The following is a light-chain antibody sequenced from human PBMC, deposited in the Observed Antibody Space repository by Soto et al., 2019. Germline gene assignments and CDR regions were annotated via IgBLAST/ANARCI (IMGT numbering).Light chain of an antibody. CDR3: QQYNTNSRT. Sequence: DIVLTQSPGTLSLSPGERATLSCRASQSVSTSHLAWYQQKPGLAPRLLIYGASSRATGIPDRFSGSGSGADFTLTISRLEPEDFAVYYCQQYNTNSRTFGQGTKVETK. CDR1: QSVSTSH. J-gene: IGKJ2*02. CDR2: GAS. V-gene: IGKV3-20*01.